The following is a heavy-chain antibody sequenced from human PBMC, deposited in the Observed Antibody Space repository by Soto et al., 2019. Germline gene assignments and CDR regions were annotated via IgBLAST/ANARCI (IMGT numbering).Heavy chain of an antibody. V-gene: IGHV3-11*03. CDR1: GFTFSDYY. J-gene: IGHJ2*01. Sequence: NPGGSLRLSCAASGFTFSDYYMSWIRQAPGKGPEWVSYISSSSSYTNYADSVKGRFTISRDNAKNSLYLQMNSLRAEDTAVFYCARTIAAAGGRRYFDLWGRGTLVTVSS. D-gene: IGHD6-13*01. CDR2: ISSSSSYT. CDR3: ARTIAAAGGRRYFDL.